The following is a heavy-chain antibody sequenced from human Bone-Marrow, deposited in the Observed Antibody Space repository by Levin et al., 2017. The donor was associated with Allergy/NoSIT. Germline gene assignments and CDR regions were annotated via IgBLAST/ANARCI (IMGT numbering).Heavy chain of an antibody. J-gene: IGHJ4*02. CDR3: AKEFPAYYFDY. CDR1: GYTFTGYY. V-gene: IGHV1-2*02. D-gene: IGHD6-25*01. CDR2: INPNSGGT. Sequence: GESLKISCKASGYTFTGYYMHWVRQAPGQGLEWMGWINPNSGGTNYAQKFQGRVTMTRDTSISTAYMELSRLRSDDTAVYYCAKEFPAYYFDYWGQGTLVTVSS.